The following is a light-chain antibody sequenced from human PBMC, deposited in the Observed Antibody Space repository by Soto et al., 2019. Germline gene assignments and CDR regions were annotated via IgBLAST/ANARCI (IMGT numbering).Light chain of an antibody. Sequence: QSVLTQPASVSGSPGQSITISCTGTSSDVGGYNYVSWYQQHPGKAPKLMIYEVSNRPSGVFNRFSGSKSGNTASLTISGLQAEDEADYYCSSYTSSSTLVGFGTGTKLTVL. J-gene: IGLJ1*01. CDR3: SSYTSSSTLVG. CDR2: EVS. V-gene: IGLV2-14*01. CDR1: SSDVGGYNY.